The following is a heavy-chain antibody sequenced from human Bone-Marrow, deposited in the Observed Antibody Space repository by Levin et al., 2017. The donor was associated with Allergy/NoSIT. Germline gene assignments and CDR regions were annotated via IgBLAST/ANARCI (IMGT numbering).Heavy chain of an antibody. CDR3: AKSSKRSWAGGSGFRLPIYFQH. J-gene: IGHJ1*01. Sequence: TGGSLRLSCAASGFTFSSYGMHWVRQAPGKGLEWVAVISYDGSNKYYADSVKGRFTISRDNSKNTLYLQMNSLRAEDTAVYYCAKSSKRSWAGGSGFRLPIYFQHWGQGTLVTVSS. D-gene: IGHD3-22*01. CDR2: ISYDGSNK. CDR1: GFTFSSYG. V-gene: IGHV3-30*18.